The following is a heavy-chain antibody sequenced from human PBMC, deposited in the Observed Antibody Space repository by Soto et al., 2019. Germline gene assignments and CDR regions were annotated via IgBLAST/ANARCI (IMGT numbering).Heavy chain of an antibody. CDR3: ARHEVTMVRGVILRYNWFDP. D-gene: IGHD3-10*01. Sequence: SETLSLTCTVSGGSISSSSYYWGWIRQPPGKRLEWIGSIYYSGSTYYNPSLKSRVTISVDTSKNQFSLKLSSVTAADTAVYYCARHEVTMVRGVILRYNWFDPWGQGTLVTVSS. J-gene: IGHJ5*02. V-gene: IGHV4-39*01. CDR2: IYYSGST. CDR1: GGSISSSSYY.